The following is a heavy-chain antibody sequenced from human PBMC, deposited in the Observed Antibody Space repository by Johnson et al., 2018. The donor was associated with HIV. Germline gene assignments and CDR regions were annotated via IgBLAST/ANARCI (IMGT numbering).Heavy chain of an antibody. J-gene: IGHJ3*02. CDR1: GFTFSNYA. CDR2: IAYAGSNT. V-gene: IGHV3-30*04. D-gene: IGHD1-14*01. Sequence: QVQLVESGGGVVQPGRSLRLSCAASGFTFSNYAMHWVRQAPGKGLEWVAVIAYAGSNTYYADSVKGRFTISRDNSKNTLYLQMNSLRPEDTAVYYCARDVTTGPFGDAFDIWGQGTMVTVSS. CDR3: ARDVTTGPFGDAFDI.